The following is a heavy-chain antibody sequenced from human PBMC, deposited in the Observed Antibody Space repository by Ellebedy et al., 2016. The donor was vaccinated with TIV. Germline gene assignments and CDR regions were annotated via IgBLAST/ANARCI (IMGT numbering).Heavy chain of an antibody. D-gene: IGHD6-19*01. Sequence: SETLSLXCTVSGGSVSSGSYYWSWIRQPPGKGLEWIGYIYYSGSTNYNPSLKSRVTISVDTSKNQFSLKLSSVTAADTAVYYCARRGIAVAGTSYFDLWGRGTLVTVSS. CDR1: GGSVSSGSYY. CDR2: IYYSGST. J-gene: IGHJ2*01. CDR3: ARRGIAVAGTSYFDL. V-gene: IGHV4-61*01.